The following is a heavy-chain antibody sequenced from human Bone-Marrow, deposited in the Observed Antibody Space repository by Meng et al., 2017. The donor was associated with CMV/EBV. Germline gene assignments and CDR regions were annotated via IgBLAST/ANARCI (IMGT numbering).Heavy chain of an antibody. V-gene: IGHV3-21*01. CDR1: GFTFSSYS. Sequence: GESLKISCAASGFTFSSYSMNWVRQAPGKGLEWVSSISSSSSYIYYADSVKGRFTISRDNAKNSLYLQMNSLRAEDTAVYYCARDLSSSWHRIDYWGQGTLVTVTS. CDR3: ARDLSSSWHRIDY. J-gene: IGHJ4*02. CDR2: ISSSSSYI. D-gene: IGHD6-13*01.